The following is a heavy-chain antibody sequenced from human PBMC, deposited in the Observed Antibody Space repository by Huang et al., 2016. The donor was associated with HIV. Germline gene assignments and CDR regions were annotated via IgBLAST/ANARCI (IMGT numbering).Heavy chain of an antibody. CDR3: AADFWSGYIKPDYFFDY. CDR1: GFTFSNSA. Sequence: QMQLVQSGPEMKEPGTTVKVSCKASGFTFSNSAVQWVRQARGQRLEWIGSIVVGSSNTNYAQEFKGRVIITRDLPTSTVYMELSGLTSEDTAVYYCAADFWSGYIKPDYFFDYWGPGTLVTVSS. D-gene: IGHD3-3*01. CDR2: IVVGSSNT. J-gene: IGHJ4*02. V-gene: IGHV1-58*01.